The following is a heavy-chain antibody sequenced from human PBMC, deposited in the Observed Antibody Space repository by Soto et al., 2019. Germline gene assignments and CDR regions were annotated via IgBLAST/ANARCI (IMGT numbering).Heavy chain of an antibody. V-gene: IGHV4-4*02. CDR2: ISQSGTT. J-gene: IGHJ6*02. CDR1: GASISSDNR. D-gene: IGHD2-15*01. Sequence: PSETLSLTCAVSGASISSDNRWTWVRQPPGEGLEWIGEISQSGTTKYNPSLASRVTISADKSKNQFSLRLTSMTAADTAVYYCAKKVPAALRLYYFFGLDVWGQGTTVTVSS. CDR3: AKKVPAALRLYYFFGLDV.